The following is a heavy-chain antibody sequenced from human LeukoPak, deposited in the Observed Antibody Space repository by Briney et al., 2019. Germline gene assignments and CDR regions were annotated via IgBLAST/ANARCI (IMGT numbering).Heavy chain of an antibody. J-gene: IGHJ4*02. V-gene: IGHV3-7*01. CDR1: GFTFSTYW. D-gene: IGHD2-15*01. Sequence: PGGSLRLSCAASGFTFSTYWMSWVRQAPGKGLEWVANIRQDGSEKYYVDSVKGRFTISRDNAKNSLFLQMNSLSAEDTAVYYCARDGGSRISDCWGQGTLVTVSS. CDR2: IRQDGSEK. CDR3: ARDGGSRISDC.